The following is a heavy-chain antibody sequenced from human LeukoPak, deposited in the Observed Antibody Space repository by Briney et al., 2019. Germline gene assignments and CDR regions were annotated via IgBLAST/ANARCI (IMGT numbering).Heavy chain of an antibody. Sequence: GGSLRLSCAPSGFTFSSYAMHWVRQAPGKGLEYVSAISSNGGSTYYANSVKGRFTISRDNSKNTLYLQMGSLRAEDMAVYYCARWDSGSYSDYWGQGTLVTVSS. D-gene: IGHD1-26*01. CDR2: ISSNGGST. CDR1: GFTFSSYA. CDR3: ARWDSGSYSDY. V-gene: IGHV3-64*01. J-gene: IGHJ4*02.